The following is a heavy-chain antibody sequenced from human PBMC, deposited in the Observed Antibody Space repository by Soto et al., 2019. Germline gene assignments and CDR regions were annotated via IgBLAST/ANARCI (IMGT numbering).Heavy chain of an antibody. J-gene: IGHJ4*02. CDR2: IYYSGST. CDR1: GGSISSSSYY. V-gene: IGHV4-39*01. CDR3: ARRGVGATTGCDY. D-gene: IGHD1-26*01. Sequence: QLQLQESGPGLVKPSETLSLTCTVSGGSISSSSYYWGWIRQPPGKGLEWIGSIYYSGSTYYNPSLKSRVTISVDTSKNQFSLKLSSVTAADTAVYYCARRGVGATTGCDYWGQGTLVTVSS.